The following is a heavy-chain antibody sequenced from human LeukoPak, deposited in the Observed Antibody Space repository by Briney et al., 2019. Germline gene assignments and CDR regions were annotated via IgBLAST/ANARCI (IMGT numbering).Heavy chain of an antibody. CDR2: IKQDGSQK. CDR3: ARGAAGTTFRNAFDI. J-gene: IGHJ3*02. D-gene: IGHD1-1*01. Sequence: GGSLRLSCAASGFAFTNYWMSWVRQAPGKGLEWVANIKQDGSQKYYVDSVKGRFTISRDNAKNSVYLQMNSLSAEDTALYHCARGAAGTTFRNAFDIWGQGTMVTVSS. CDR1: GFAFTNYW. V-gene: IGHV3-7*03.